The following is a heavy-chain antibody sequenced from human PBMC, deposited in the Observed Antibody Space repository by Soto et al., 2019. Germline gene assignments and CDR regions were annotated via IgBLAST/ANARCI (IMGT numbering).Heavy chain of an antibody. V-gene: IGHV4-61*01. CDR1: GGSVNSGSYY. J-gene: IGHJ3*02. D-gene: IGHD3-9*01. CDR3: ARGGRYFDWLFRDAFDI. CDR2: IYYSGST. Sequence: SETLSLTCTVSGGSVNSGSYYWSWIRQPPGKGLEWIGYIYYSGSTNYNPSLKSRVTISVDTSKNQFSLKLTSVTAADTAVYYCARGGRYFDWLFRDAFDIWGQGTMVTVSS.